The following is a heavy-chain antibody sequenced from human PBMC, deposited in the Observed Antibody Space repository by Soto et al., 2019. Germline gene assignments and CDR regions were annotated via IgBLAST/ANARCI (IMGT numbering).Heavy chain of an antibody. CDR1: GYTFTGYY. D-gene: IGHD6-6*01. V-gene: IGHV1-2*02. J-gene: IGHJ4*02. Sequence: QVQLVQSGAEVKKPGASVKVSCKASGYTFTGYYMHWVRQAPGQGLEWMGWINPNSGGTNYAQNFQGRVTMNRATSISTAYMELCKLRSDDTAVYYCARRFGAARGAVFECWCQGTLVTVS. CDR2: INPNSGGT. CDR3: ARRFGAARGAVFEC.